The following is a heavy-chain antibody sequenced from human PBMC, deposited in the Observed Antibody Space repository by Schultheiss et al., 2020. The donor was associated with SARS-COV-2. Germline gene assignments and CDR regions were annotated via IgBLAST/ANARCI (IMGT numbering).Heavy chain of an antibody. V-gene: IGHV4-39*07. CDR1: GGSISSGGYY. CDR2: INHSGST. J-gene: IGHJ6*03. D-gene: IGHD2-2*01. CDR3: ARVRYQLPYYYYYYMDV. Sequence: GSLRLSCTVSGGSISSGGYYWSWIRQPPGKGLEWIGEINHSGSTNYNPSLKSRVTISVDTSKNQFSLKLSSVTAADTAVYYCARVRYQLPYYYYYYMDVWGKGTTVTVSS.